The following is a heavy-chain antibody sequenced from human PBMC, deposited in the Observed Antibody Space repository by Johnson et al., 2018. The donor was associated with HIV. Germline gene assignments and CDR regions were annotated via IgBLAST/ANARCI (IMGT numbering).Heavy chain of an antibody. CDR1: GFTFSNYW. J-gene: IGHJ3*02. Sequence: VQLVESGGGLVQPGGSLRLSCAASGFTFSNYWMSWVRQAPGKGLAWVANIKQDGSDKYYVDSVKGRFNISRDNAKNSLFLQMNSLRAEDTAVYYCARTRVSSGRHGAFDIWGQGTMVTVSS. CDR3: ARTRVSSGRHGAFDI. V-gene: IGHV3-7*01. CDR2: IKQDGSDK. D-gene: IGHD3-22*01.